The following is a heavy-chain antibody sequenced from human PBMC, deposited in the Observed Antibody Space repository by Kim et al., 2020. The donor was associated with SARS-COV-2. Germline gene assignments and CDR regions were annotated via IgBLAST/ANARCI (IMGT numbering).Heavy chain of an antibody. V-gene: IGHV1-24*01. CDR3: ATERMLRGVLSSFYY. Sequence: ASVKVSCKVSGYTLIELSMYWVRQAPGKGLEWMGGFDPEDGETIYAQKFQGRVTMTEDTSTDTAYMELSSLRSEDTAVYYCATERMLRGVLSSFYYWGQGTLVTVSS. D-gene: IGHD3-10*01. J-gene: IGHJ4*02. CDR2: FDPEDGET. CDR1: GYTLIELS.